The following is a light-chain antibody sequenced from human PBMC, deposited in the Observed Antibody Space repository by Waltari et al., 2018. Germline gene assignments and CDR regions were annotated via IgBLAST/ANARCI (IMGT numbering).Light chain of an antibody. CDR3: QHRSSWPLT. CDR2: DAS. V-gene: IGKV3-11*01. Sequence: EIVLTQFPATLSLSPGERATLSCRASQSVSSFLAWYQHKPGQAPRLLIFDASNRATGIPARFSGSGSGTDFTLTISSLEPEDFAVYYCQHRSSWPLTFGGGTKVEIK. J-gene: IGKJ4*01. CDR1: QSVSSF.